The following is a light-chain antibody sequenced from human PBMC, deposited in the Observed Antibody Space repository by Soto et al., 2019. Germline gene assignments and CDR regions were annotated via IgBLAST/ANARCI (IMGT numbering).Light chain of an antibody. CDR2: QVF. J-gene: IGKJ2*01. CDR3: MQGSLWPFT. CDR1: QSFIHSNGNTY. V-gene: IGKV2-30*02. Sequence: DVVMPQSPLSLPFTLGQPASISCRSTQSFIHSNGNTYLTWFQQRPVQSPSRLIYQVFNRDSGVPDRVSGSGSGTDFTLKLSRVEAEDVGVYYCMQGSLWPFTCGQGTRLEIK.